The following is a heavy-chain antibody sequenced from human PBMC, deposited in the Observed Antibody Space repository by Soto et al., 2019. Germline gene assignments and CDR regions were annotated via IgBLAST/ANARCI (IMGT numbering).Heavy chain of an antibody. Sequence: EVQLVETGGGLIQPGGSLRLSCAASGFTVSSNYMSWVRQAPGKGLEWVSVIYSGGSTYYADSVKGRFTISRDNSKNTLYLQMNSLRAEDTAVYYCARAYCGGECYSFFAFGYWGQGTLVTVSS. CDR2: IYSGGST. V-gene: IGHV3-53*02. J-gene: IGHJ4*02. D-gene: IGHD2-21*01. CDR1: GFTVSSNY. CDR3: ARAYCGGECYSFFAFGY.